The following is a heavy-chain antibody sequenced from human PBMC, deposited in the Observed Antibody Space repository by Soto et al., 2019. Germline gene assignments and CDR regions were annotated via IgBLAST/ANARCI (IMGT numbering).Heavy chain of an antibody. D-gene: IGHD4-17*01. V-gene: IGHV3-30-3*01. CDR3: ARESYGDYYFDY. J-gene: IGHJ4*02. CDR1: GFTFGTYA. CDR2: ISYDGSKK. Sequence: GGSLRLSCAAAGFTFGTYAMHWVRQAPGKGLEWVSVISYDGSKKYYADSVKGRFTISRDNSKNTLYLQMNSLRAEDTALYYCARESYGDYYFDYWGQGTLVTVSS.